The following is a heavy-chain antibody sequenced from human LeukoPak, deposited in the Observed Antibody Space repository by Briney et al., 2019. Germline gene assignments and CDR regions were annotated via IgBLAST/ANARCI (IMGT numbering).Heavy chain of an antibody. CDR3: AKAYDYYDSSGYYSIGDY. V-gene: IGHV3-30*18. J-gene: IGHJ4*02. CDR2: ISYDGSNK. Sequence: GGSLRLSCAASGFTFSSYGMHWVRQAPGKGLEWVAVISYDGSNKYYADSVKGRFTISRDNSKNTLYLQMNSLRAEDTAVYYCAKAYDYYDSSGYYSIGDYWGPGTLVTVSS. CDR1: GFTFSSYG. D-gene: IGHD3-22*01.